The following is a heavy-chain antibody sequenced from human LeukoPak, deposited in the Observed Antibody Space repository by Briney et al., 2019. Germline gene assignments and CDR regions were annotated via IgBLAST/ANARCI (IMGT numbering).Heavy chain of an antibody. CDR2: INHSGSS. CDR3: ARGPLAAAGTLTYYYYGMDV. J-gene: IGHJ6*02. CDR1: GGSFSGYY. Sequence: SETLSLTCAVYGGSFSGYYWSWIRQPPGKGLEWMGEINHSGSSNYNPSLKSRVTISVDTSKNQFSLKLSSVTAADTAVYYCARGPLAAAGTLTYYYYGMDVWGQGTTVTVSS. V-gene: IGHV4-34*01. D-gene: IGHD6-13*01.